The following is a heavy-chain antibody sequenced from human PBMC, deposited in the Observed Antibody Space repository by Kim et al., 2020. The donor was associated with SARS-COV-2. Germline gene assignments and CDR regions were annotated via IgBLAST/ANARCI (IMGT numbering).Heavy chain of an antibody. CDR2: INADDGKT. D-gene: IGHD3-3*01. V-gene: IGHV1-3*01. CDR1: GYSFTNYA. CDR3: ATYWSGYSEYKSYIYYYGVDV. Sequence: ASVKVSCKASGYSFTNYAMHWVRQAPGQRPEWMGWINADDGKTRYLKTLQGRLIITRDISASTVYMELGSLISEDTAVYYCATYWSGYSEYKSYIYYYGVDVWGQGTTVTVSS. J-gene: IGHJ6*02.